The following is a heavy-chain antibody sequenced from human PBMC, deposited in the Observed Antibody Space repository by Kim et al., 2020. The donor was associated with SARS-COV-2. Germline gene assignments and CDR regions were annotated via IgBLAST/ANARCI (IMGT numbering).Heavy chain of an antibody. J-gene: IGHJ5*02. CDR1: GFTFSSSW. CDR2: ITSDGSDT. D-gene: IGHD6-13*01. CDR3: ARGSFQQGFDP. Sequence: GGSLRLSCEASGFTFSSSWMNWVRQGPGKGLVWVSRITSDGSDTHYADSVKGRFTISRDNAKNTLHLQLNSLGVEDTAIYYCARGSFQQGFDPWGQGTLVTVSS. V-gene: IGHV3-74*01.